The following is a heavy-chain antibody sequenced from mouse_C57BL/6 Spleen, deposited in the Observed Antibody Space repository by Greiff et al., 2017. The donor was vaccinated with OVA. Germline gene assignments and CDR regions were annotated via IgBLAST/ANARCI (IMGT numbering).Heavy chain of an antibody. V-gene: IGHV3-6*01. CDR1: GYSITSGYY. D-gene: IGHD2-4*01. CDR2: ISYDGSN. Sequence: EVKLMESGPGLVKPSQSLSLTCSVTGYSITSGYYWNWIRQFPGNKLEWMGYISYDGSNNYNPSLKNRISITRDISKNQFFLKLNSVTTEDTATYYCARDEGDYDYAMDYWGQGTSVTVSS. CDR3: ARDEGDYDYAMDY. J-gene: IGHJ4*01.